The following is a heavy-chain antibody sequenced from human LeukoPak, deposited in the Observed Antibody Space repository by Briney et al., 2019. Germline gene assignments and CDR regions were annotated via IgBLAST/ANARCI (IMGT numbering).Heavy chain of an antibody. V-gene: IGHV4-34*01. Sequence: PSETLSLTCAVYGGSFSGYYWSWIRQPPGKGLERIGEINHSGSTNYNPSLKSRVTISVDTSKNQFSLKLSSVTAADTAVYYCARAYSNYSDYWGQGTLVTVSS. CDR2: INHSGST. D-gene: IGHD4-11*01. CDR1: GGSFSGYY. J-gene: IGHJ4*02. CDR3: ARAYSNYSDY.